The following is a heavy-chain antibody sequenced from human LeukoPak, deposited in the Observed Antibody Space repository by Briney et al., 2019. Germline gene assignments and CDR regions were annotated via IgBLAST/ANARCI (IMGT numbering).Heavy chain of an antibody. Sequence: SSETLSLTCAVSGGSISSSSFYWGWIRQPPGKGLEWIANIYHSGTTFSNPTLTGRVTMSLDTSQNHFSPRLFSVSAADTAVYYCARLNEGEQNFDYWGLGTLVTVSS. D-gene: IGHD1-1*01. V-gene: IGHV4-39*07. CDR1: GGSISSSSFY. CDR2: IYHSGTT. CDR3: ARLNEGEQNFDY. J-gene: IGHJ4*02.